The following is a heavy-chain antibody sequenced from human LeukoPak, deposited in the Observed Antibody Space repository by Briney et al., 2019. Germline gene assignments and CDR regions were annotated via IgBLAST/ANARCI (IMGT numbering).Heavy chain of an antibody. CDR1: GSTFSRYW. V-gene: IGHV3-74*01. Sequence: PGVSLRLSCAASGSTFSRYWMHWVRQGPGKGLVWVSRVKSDGSDTIYADSVKGRFTISRDNAKNTLYLQMDSRRAEDTAVYYCTTGIGDYYYYWGQGTLVTVAS. CDR2: VKSDGSDT. D-gene: IGHD3-10*01. CDR3: TTGIGDYYYY. J-gene: IGHJ4*02.